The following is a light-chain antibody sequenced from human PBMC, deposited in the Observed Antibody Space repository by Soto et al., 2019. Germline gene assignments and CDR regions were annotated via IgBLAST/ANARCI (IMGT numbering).Light chain of an antibody. Sequence: DIQMTQSPSSLSASVVDRVTITFRASQIIDKYVDWYQQKPGKAPNLLIHLASTLQSGVPSRFSGSGSGTDFTLTISGLQPEDFATYYCKHSYNTPITFGQGTRLEIK. CDR3: KHSYNTPIT. CDR1: QIIDKY. J-gene: IGKJ5*01. CDR2: LAS. V-gene: IGKV1-39*01.